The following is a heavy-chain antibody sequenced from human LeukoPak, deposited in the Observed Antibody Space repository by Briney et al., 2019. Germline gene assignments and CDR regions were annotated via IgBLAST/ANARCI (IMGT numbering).Heavy chain of an antibody. Sequence: PGGSLRLSCAASGFTFSSYGMSWVRQAPGKGLEGVSVIYSGGRKYYSDSVKGRFTISRDNSKNTLYLQMNSLRAEDTAVYYCARGGPAAGKFDYWGQGTLVTVSS. D-gene: IGHD6-13*01. V-gene: IGHV3-66*01. CDR3: ARGGPAAGKFDY. CDR2: IYSGGRK. J-gene: IGHJ4*02. CDR1: GFTFSSYG.